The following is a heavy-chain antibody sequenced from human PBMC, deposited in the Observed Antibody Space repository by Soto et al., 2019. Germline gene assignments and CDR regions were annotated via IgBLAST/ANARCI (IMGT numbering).Heavy chain of an antibody. V-gene: IGHV3-7*01. Sequence: PGGSLRLSCAASGGPFSSYWMSWVRQAPGKGLEWVANIKQDGSEKYYVDSVKGRFTISRDNAKNSLYLQMNSLRAEATAVYYCAIHSTGYEDSWGQGTLVTVSS. CDR2: IKQDGSEK. J-gene: IGHJ5*02. D-gene: IGHD5-12*01. CDR1: GGPFSSYW. CDR3: AIHSTGYEDS.